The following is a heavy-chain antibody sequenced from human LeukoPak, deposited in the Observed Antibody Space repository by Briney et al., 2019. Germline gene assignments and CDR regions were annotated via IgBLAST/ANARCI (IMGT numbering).Heavy chain of an antibody. CDR2: ISSSSSYI. D-gene: IGHD3-22*01. CDR1: GFTFSSYS. Sequence: GGSLRLSCAASGFTFSSYSMNWVRQAPGKGLEWVSSISSSSSYIYYADSVKGRFTISRDNAKNSLYLQMNSLRAEDTAVYYCARAPASYYDSSGYYPLFHYWGQGTLVTVSS. CDR3: ARAPASYYDSSGYYPLFHY. V-gene: IGHV3-21*01. J-gene: IGHJ4*02.